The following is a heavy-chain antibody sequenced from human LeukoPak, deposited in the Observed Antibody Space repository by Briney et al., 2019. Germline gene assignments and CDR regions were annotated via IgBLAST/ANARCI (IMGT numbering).Heavy chain of an antibody. CDR2: ISSSTLKI. CDR1: GFTFSKYA. Sequence: GGSLRLSCAASGFTFSKYAMTWVRQAPGKGLEWVSAISSSTLKIYYADSVKGRFTISRDNAKNSLYLQMNSLTAEDTAVHYCVRAHHPGGWFDPWGQGTLVTVSS. J-gene: IGHJ5*02. V-gene: IGHV3-21*01. D-gene: IGHD3-10*01. CDR3: VRAHHPGGWFDP.